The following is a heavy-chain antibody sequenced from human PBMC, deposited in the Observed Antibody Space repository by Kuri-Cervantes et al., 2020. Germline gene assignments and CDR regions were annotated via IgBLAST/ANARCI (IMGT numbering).Heavy chain of an antibody. CDR3: ASGYRWNLQLYGLPS. V-gene: IGHV3-11*04. CDR2: ISSSGSTI. D-gene: IGHD5-24*01. Sequence: GESLKISCAASGFTFSDYYMSWIRQAPGKGLEWVSYISSSGSTIYYADSVKGRFSTSRDNSKSTVFLQMNSLRFEDTAVYYCASGYRWNLQLYGLPSWGQGTLVTVSS. CDR1: GFTFSDYY. J-gene: IGHJ5*02.